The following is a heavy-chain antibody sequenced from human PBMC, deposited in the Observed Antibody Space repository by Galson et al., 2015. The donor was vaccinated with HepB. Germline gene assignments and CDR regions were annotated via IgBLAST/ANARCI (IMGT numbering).Heavy chain of an antibody. V-gene: IGHV1-18*04. CDR1: GYTFTSYV. Sequence: SVKVSCKASGYTFTSYVISWVRQAPGQGLEWLGRISGYNGHTNYAQNLQNKVTMTTDTSTSTAYLELRRLKSDDTAIYYCARGGTGPDYWAREPWSPSPQ. CDR2: ISGYNGHT. J-gene: IGHJ4*02. CDR3: ARGGTGPDY. D-gene: IGHD1-1*01.